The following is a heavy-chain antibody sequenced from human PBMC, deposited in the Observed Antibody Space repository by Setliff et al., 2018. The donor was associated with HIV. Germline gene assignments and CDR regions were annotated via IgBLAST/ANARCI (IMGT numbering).Heavy chain of an antibody. CDR2: IYPVDSET. Sequence: PGESLKISCEASGYNFNSYWIGWVRQMPGKGLEWVAVIYPVDSETRYSPSFQGRVTISADKSISTAYLQWGSLKASDTAMYYCAMFFSGTPFDFWGQGTLVTVSS. CDR3: AMFFSGTPFDF. D-gene: IGHD1-26*01. CDR1: GYNFNSYW. J-gene: IGHJ4*02. V-gene: IGHV5-51*01.